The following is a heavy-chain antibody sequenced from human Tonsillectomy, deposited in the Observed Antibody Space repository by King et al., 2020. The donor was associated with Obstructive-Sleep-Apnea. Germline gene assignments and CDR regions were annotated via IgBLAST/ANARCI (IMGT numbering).Heavy chain of an antibody. CDR1: GFTFSSYA. D-gene: IGHD3-10*01. Sequence: QVQLVESGGGVVQPGRSLRLSCAASGFTFSSYAMHWVRQAPGKGLQWVAVISYDGSNKYYVDSMKGRFTISRENSKNTLYLQMNRLRAEDTAVYYCARDQDGSGSYYIGAGYWGQGTLVTVSS. V-gene: IGHV3-30*04. J-gene: IGHJ4*02. CDR2: ISYDGSNK. CDR3: ARDQDGSGSYYIGAGY.